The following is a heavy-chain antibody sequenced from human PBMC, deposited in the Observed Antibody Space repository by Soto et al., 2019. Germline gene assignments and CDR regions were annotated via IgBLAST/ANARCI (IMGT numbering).Heavy chain of an antibody. CDR3: AKDIRILEWLSYGMDV. J-gene: IGHJ6*02. CDR2: ISYDGSNK. CDR1: GFTFRSYG. D-gene: IGHD3-3*01. V-gene: IGHV3-30*18. Sequence: PGGSLILSCAASGFTFRSYGMHLVRQAPGKGLEWVAVISYDGSNKYYADSVKGRFTISRDNSKNTLYLQMNSLRAEDTAVYYCAKDIRILEWLSYGMDVWGQGTTVTVSS.